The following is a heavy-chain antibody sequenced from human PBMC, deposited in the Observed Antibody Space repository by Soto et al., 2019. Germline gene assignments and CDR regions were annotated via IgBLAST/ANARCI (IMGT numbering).Heavy chain of an antibody. CDR1: GGSISSGGYY. D-gene: IGHD5-18*01. CDR3: ASSDTAMVDFDY. Sequence: PSETLSLTCTVSGGSISSGGYYWSWIRQHPGKGLEWIGYIYYSGSTYYNPSLKSRVTISVDTSKNQFSLKLSSVTAADTAVYYCASSDTAMVDFDYWGQGTLVTVSS. J-gene: IGHJ4*02. CDR2: IYYSGST. V-gene: IGHV4-31*03.